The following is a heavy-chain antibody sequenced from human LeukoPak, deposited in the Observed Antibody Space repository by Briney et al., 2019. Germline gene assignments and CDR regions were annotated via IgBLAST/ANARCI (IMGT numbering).Heavy chain of an antibody. Sequence: PGGSLRLSCAASGFTFSSYWMSWVRQAPGKGLEWVANIKQDGSEKYYVDSVKGRFTISRDNAKNSLYLQMNSLRAEDTAVYYCAKEIYGDSTSGRFQHWGQGTLVTVSS. CDR2: IKQDGSEK. CDR3: AKEIYGDSTSGRFQH. D-gene: IGHD4-17*01. J-gene: IGHJ1*01. V-gene: IGHV3-7*01. CDR1: GFTFSSYW.